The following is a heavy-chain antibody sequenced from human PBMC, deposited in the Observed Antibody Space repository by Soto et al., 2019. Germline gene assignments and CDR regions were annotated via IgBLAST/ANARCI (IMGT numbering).Heavy chain of an antibody. CDR3: ARGPPLIVVVIDAFDI. Sequence: QVQLQESGPGLVKPSGTLSLTCAVSGGSISSSNWWSWVRQPPGKGLEWIGEIYHSGSTNYNPSLKSRVTMSVDKSKKLYSLKLSSVTAADTAVYYCARGPPLIVVVIDAFDIWGQGTMVTVST. CDR2: IYHSGST. D-gene: IGHD3-22*01. V-gene: IGHV4-4*02. CDR1: GGSISSSNW. J-gene: IGHJ3*02.